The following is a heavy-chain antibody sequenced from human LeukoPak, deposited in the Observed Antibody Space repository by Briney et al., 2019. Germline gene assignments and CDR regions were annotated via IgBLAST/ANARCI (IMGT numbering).Heavy chain of an antibody. CDR2: IIPIFGTA. V-gene: IGHV1-69*05. D-gene: IGHD3-3*01. CDR1: GYTFTSYG. Sequence: SVKVSCKASGYTFTSYGISWVRQAPGQGLEWMGGIIPIFGTANYAQKFQGRVTITTDESTSTAYMELSSLRSEDTAVYYCARSSLTIFGVVIIRWGAFDIWGQGTMVTVSS. CDR3: ARSSLTIFGVVIIRWGAFDI. J-gene: IGHJ3*02.